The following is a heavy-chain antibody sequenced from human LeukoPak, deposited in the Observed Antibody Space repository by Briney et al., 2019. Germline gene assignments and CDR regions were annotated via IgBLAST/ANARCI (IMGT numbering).Heavy chain of an antibody. D-gene: IGHD6-13*01. Sequence: PSQTLSLTCTVSGGSISSGGYYWSWIRQHPGKGLEWIGYIYYSGSTYYNPSLKSRVTISIDTSKNQFSLKLSSVTAADTAVYYCARHAGSSWSFFDYWGQGTLVTVSS. J-gene: IGHJ4*02. CDR2: IYYSGST. CDR1: GGSISSGGYY. V-gene: IGHV4-31*03. CDR3: ARHAGSSWSFFDY.